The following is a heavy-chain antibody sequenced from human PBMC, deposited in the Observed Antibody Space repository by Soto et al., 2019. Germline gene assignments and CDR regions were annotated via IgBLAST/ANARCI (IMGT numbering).Heavy chain of an antibody. Sequence: EVQLVESGGGLVQPGGSLRLSCAASGFTFSSYSMNWVRQAPGKGLEWVSYISSSSSTIYYADSVKGRFTISRDNAKNSLYLQMNSLRAEDTAVYYCARDTYYGSGFDYWGQGTLVTSPQ. CDR2: ISSSSSTI. V-gene: IGHV3-48*01. D-gene: IGHD3-10*01. J-gene: IGHJ4*02. CDR3: ARDTYYGSGFDY. CDR1: GFTFSSYS.